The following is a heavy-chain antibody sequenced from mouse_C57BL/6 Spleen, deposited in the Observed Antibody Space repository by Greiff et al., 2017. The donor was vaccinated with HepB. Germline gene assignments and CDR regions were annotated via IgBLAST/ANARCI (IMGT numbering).Heavy chain of an antibody. V-gene: IGHV2-2*01. CDR2: IWSGGST. CDR3: ARKGGSRGSYYAMDY. J-gene: IGHJ4*01. D-gene: IGHD1-1*01. CDR1: GFSLTSYG. Sequence: VKVVESGPGLVQPSQSLSITCTVSGFSLTSYGVHWVRQSPGKGLEWLGVIWSGGSTDYNAAFISRLSISKDNSKSQVFFKMNSLQADDTAIYYCARKGGSRGSYYAMDYWGQGTSVTVSS.